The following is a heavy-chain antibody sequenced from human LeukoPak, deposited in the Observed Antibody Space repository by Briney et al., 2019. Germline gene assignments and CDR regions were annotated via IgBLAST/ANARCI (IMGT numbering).Heavy chain of an antibody. CDR3: ARHSIRGTHYSPFDY. CDR1: GGSNRSCSKY. D-gene: IGHD1-26*01. J-gene: IGHJ4*02. CDR2: MFYSGST. Sequence: SETPSLTCTVPGGSNRSCSKYWGWIRQPPGKGLEWIGSMFYSGSTYYNPSLQSRVTISIDTSKNQFSLNLTSVTAPDAAVFYCARHSIRGTHYSPFDYWGQGTLVSVSS. V-gene: IGHV4-39*01.